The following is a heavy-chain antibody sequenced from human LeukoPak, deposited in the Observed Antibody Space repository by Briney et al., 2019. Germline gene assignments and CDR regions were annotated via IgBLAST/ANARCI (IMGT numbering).Heavy chain of an antibody. J-gene: IGHJ6*03. Sequence: ASVTVSFKASGFTLIDYIHWVRQDPRQGLQWMGWIKANSGDTEHAQKFQGRVTMTRDTSISTVYMELSSLRSDDTAVYYCARADSVPAGDYHYWYMDVWGKGTTVTVSS. V-gene: IGHV1-2*02. D-gene: IGHD6-13*01. CDR1: GFTLIDY. CDR2: IKANSGDT. CDR3: ARADSVPAGDYHYWYMDV.